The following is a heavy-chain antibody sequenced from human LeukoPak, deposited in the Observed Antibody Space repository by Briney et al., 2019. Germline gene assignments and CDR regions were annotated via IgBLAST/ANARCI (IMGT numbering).Heavy chain of an antibody. CDR3: VRAGINKAFDY. Sequence: GASVKVSCKASGYTFTSYYMHWVRQATGQGLEWMGWMNPNSAGTRYAQKFQGRFTMTRDTSINTAYMELSWLTSDDKAVYYCVRAGINKAFDYWDQGTLVIVSS. CDR2: MNPNSAGT. D-gene: IGHD3-10*01. V-gene: IGHV1-2*02. CDR1: GYTFTSYY. J-gene: IGHJ4*02.